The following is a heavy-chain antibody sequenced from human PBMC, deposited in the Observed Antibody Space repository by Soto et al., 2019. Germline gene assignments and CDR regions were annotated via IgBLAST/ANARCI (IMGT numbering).Heavy chain of an antibody. CDR2: ISSSGSTI. CDR1: GFTFSSYE. V-gene: IGHV3-48*03. CDR3: ASEGVVVVAATRVSGSG. Sequence: EVQLVESGGGLVQPGGSLRLSCAASGFTFSSYEMNWVRQALGKGLEWVSYISSSGSTIYYADSVKGRFTISRDNAKNSLYLQMNSLRAEDTAVYYCASEGVVVVAATRVSGSGWGQGTLATVSS. J-gene: IGHJ4*02. D-gene: IGHD2-15*01.